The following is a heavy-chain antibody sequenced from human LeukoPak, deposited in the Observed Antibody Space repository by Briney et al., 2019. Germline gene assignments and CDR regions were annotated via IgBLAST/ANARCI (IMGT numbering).Heavy chain of an antibody. V-gene: IGHV3-48*01. CDR1: GFTFSSYG. J-gene: IGHJ6*03. CDR2: ISSSSSTI. D-gene: IGHD7-27*01. Sequence: PGGSLRLSCAASGFTFSSYGMHWVRQAPGKGLEWVSYISSSSSTIYYADSVKGRFTISRDNAKNSLYLQMNSLRAEDTAVYYCARKLTGDYYYMDVWGKGTTVTVSS. CDR3: ARKLTGDYYYMDV.